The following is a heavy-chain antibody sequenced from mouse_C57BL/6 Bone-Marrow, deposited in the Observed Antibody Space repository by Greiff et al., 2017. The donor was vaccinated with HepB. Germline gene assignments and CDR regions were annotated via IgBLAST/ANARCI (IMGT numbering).Heavy chain of an antibody. CDR1: GFTFSSYA. D-gene: IGHD3-2*02. CDR2: ISDGGSYT. CDR3: ARDKEGGQASAMDY. Sequence: EVKVVESGGGLVKPGGSLKLSCAASGFTFSSYAMSWVRQTPEKRLEWVATISDGGSYTYYPDNVKGRFTISRDNAKNNLYLQMSHLKSEDTAMYYCARDKEGGQASAMDYWGQGTSVTVSS. V-gene: IGHV5-4*01. J-gene: IGHJ4*01.